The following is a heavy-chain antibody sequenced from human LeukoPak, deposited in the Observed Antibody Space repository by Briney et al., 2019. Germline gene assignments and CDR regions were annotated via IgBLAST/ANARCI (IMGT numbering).Heavy chain of an antibody. CDR2: ISAYNGNT. CDR3: ARVPLDSSGWYPQTNWFDP. D-gene: IGHD6-19*01. CDR1: GYTFTSYG. Sequence: GASVKVSCKASGYTFTSYGISWVRQAPGQGLEWMGWISAYNGNTNYAQKLQGRVTMTTDTSTSTAYMELRSLRSDDTAVYYCARVPLDSSGWYPQTNWFDPWGQGTLVTVSS. J-gene: IGHJ5*02. V-gene: IGHV1-18*01.